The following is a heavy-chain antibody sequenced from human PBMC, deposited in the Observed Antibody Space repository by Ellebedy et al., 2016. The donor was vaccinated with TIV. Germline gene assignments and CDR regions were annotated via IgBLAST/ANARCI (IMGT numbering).Heavy chain of an antibody. CDR1: GFTFSSYS. CDR3: ARDPADGGNPRTSTLDY. Sequence: GGSLRLXCAASGFTFSSYSMNWVRQAPGKGLEWVAVISYDGSNKYYADSVKGRFTISRDNSKNTLYLQMNSLRAEDTAVYYCARDPADGGNPRTSTLDYWGQGTLVTVSS. V-gene: IGHV3-30*03. CDR2: ISYDGSNK. J-gene: IGHJ4*02. D-gene: IGHD4-23*01.